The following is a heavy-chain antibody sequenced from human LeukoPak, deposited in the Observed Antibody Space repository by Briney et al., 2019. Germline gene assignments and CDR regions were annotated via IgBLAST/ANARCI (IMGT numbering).Heavy chain of an antibody. J-gene: IGHJ3*02. CDR3: ARVRCSGGSCRRDAFDI. Sequence: GGSLRLSCSASGFTFSSYSMNWVRQAPGKGLEWASSISSSSSYIYYADSVKGRFTISRDNAKNSLYLQMNSLRAEDTAVYYCARVRCSGGSCRRDAFDIWGQGTMVTVSS. CDR1: GFTFSSYS. D-gene: IGHD2-15*01. CDR2: ISSSSSYI. V-gene: IGHV3-21*01.